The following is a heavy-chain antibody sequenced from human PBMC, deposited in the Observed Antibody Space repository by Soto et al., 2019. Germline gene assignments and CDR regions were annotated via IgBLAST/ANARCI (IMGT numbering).Heavy chain of an antibody. V-gene: IGHV3-11*01. Sequence: QVQLVESGGDLVKVGGSLRLSCAASGFTFSDSWMSWIRQTPEKGLEWVAYISTRSSIIYYADSVKGRFTISRDEAKRSLYLQMNSLRAEDTATYYCARLVEHGSGWNEHWGQGTLVTVSS. CDR2: ISTRSSII. CDR3: ARLVEHGSGWNEH. D-gene: IGHD6-19*01. CDR1: GFTFSDSW. J-gene: IGHJ4*02.